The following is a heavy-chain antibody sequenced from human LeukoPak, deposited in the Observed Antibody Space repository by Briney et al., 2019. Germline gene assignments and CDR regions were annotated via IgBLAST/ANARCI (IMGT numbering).Heavy chain of an antibody. D-gene: IGHD2-15*01. Sequence: GGSLILSCSVSGFTFDDYGMSWVRQAPGKGLEWVSGINWNGGSTGYADSVKGRFTISRDNAKNSLYLQMISLRAEDTALYYCARSTNWVAATEVDYWGQGTLVTVSS. CDR2: INWNGGST. J-gene: IGHJ4*02. V-gene: IGHV3-20*04. CDR1: GFTFDDYG. CDR3: ARSTNWVAATEVDY.